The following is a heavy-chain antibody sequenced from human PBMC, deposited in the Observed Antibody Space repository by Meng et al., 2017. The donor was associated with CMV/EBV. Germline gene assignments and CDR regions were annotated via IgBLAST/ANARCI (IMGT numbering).Heavy chain of an antibody. Sequence: FSGYYWRWIRQPPGKGLEWIGEINHSGSTNYNPSLKSRVTISVDTSKNQFSLKLSSVTAADTAVYYCARGGAGYSSSWYESYIVWFDPWGQGTLVTVSS. V-gene: IGHV4-34*01. D-gene: IGHD6-13*01. CDR3: ARGGAGYSSSWYESYIVWFDP. CDR1: FSGYY. CDR2: INHSGST. J-gene: IGHJ5*02.